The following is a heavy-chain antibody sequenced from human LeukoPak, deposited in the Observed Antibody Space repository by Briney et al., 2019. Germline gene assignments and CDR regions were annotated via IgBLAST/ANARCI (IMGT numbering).Heavy chain of an antibody. V-gene: IGHV3-53*01. D-gene: IGHD3-22*01. J-gene: IGHJ3*01. CDR2: IYSSGTI. CDR3: VRAIHHLFYSDSSGYYGDAFDV. Sequence: PGGSLRLSCAASGFSFRTNYMSWVRQAPGKGLEWVSAIYSSGTIRYSDSGKGRLTISRDNSRETLHLQMNSLRVDGTAVYYCVRAIHHLFYSDSSGYYGDAFDVWGQGTVVTVSS. CDR1: GFSFRTNY.